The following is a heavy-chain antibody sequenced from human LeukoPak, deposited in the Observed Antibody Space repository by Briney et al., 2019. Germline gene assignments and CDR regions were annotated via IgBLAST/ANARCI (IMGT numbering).Heavy chain of an antibody. CDR3: AKTYDSSLYGLYWLDP. CDR2: INQDGREK. J-gene: IGHJ5*02. D-gene: IGHD6-19*01. V-gene: IGHV3-7*01. Sequence: GGSLRLSCAASGFTFSSYWMSWVRQAPGKGLEWVASINQDGREKYYVDSVKGRFTISRDNAKSSLYLQIDRLRAEDTALYYCAKTYDSSLYGLYWLDPWGQGTLVTVSS. CDR1: GFTFSSYW.